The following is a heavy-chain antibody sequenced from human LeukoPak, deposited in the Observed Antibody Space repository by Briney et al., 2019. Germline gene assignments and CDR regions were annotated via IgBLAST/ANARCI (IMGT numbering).Heavy chain of an antibody. Sequence: GGSLRLSCAASGFTVSSNYMSWVRQAPGKGLEWFSVIYSGGSTYYADSVKGRFTISRDNSKNTLYLQMNSLRAEDTAVYYCARVGYDDYDAFDIWGQGTMVTVSS. J-gene: IGHJ3*02. CDR2: IYSGGST. CDR1: GFTVSSNY. V-gene: IGHV3-66*01. D-gene: IGHD3-22*01. CDR3: ARVGYDDYDAFDI.